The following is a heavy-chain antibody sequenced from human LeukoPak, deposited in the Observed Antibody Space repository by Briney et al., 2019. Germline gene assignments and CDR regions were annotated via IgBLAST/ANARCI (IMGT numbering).Heavy chain of an antibody. Sequence: SQTLSLTCAISGDSVSSSSAAWTWIRQSPSRGLEWLGRTYYRSRWYNDYAGSVKGRITIKPDASKNQFSLNLDSVTPEDTAVLYCAREWGPTTIYDSWGQGTLVIVSS. D-gene: IGHD7-27*01. J-gene: IGHJ4*02. V-gene: IGHV6-1*01. CDR3: AREWGPTTIYDS. CDR2: TYYRSRWYN. CDR1: GDSVSSSSAA.